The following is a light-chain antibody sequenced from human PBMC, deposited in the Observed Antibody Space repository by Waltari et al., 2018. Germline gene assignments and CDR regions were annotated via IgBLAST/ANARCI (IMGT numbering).Light chain of an antibody. CDR1: TSNVGGFTY. J-gene: IGLJ2*01. Sequence: QSALTPPASVSGSPGQSITISCTGPTSNVGGFTYFSWYHQHPGKAPKLIIYDFTPRPSGVSDRFSGSKSGNMASLTISGLQADDEADYHCCSYSGSSTSVVLGGGTKLTVL. V-gene: IGLV2-14*03. CDR3: CSYSGSSTSVV. CDR2: DFT.